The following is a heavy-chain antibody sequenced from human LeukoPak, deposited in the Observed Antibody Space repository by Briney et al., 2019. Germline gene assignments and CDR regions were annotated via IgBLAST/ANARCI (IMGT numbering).Heavy chain of an antibody. Sequence: GSLRLSCAASGFTFSSYEMNWVRQAPGKGLEWLSYISGSGRTIYYADSVRGRFTISRDNARNSLYLQMKSLRADDTAVYYCTRVENIGMNAWGQGTTVTVSS. CDR3: TRVENIGMNA. J-gene: IGHJ6*02. CDR1: GFTFSSYE. V-gene: IGHV3-48*03. D-gene: IGHD1/OR15-1a*01. CDR2: ISGSGRTI.